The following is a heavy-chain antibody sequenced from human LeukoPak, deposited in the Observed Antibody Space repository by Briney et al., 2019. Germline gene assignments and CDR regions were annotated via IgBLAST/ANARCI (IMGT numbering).Heavy chain of an antibody. D-gene: IGHD2-15*01. V-gene: IGHV3-53*01. Sequence: GGSLRLSCAASGFTVSSHYMSWVRQAPGKGLEWVAVIYTGGGTYYADSVKGRFTISRDTSKNTLYLQVNSLRAEDTAVYYCARGGGYYPIDYWGQGTLVTVSS. J-gene: IGHJ4*02. CDR3: ARGGGYYPIDY. CDR2: IYTGGGT. CDR1: GFTVSSHY.